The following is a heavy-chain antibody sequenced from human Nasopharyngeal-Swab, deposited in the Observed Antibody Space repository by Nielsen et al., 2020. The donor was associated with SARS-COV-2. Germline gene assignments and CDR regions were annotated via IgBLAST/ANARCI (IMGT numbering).Heavy chain of an antibody. CDR2: INPDGSTT. J-gene: IGHJ4*02. Sequence: GGSLRLSCAPSEFTLSSYWMHWVRQAPGKGLVWVSRINPDGSTTNYADSMKGRFTTSRDNARNTLYLHMYSLRDDDPAVYYCATAGNYRFDNWGQGTLVTVSS. V-gene: IGHV3-74*01. D-gene: IGHD1-1*01. CDR1: EFTLSSYW. CDR3: ATAGNYRFDN.